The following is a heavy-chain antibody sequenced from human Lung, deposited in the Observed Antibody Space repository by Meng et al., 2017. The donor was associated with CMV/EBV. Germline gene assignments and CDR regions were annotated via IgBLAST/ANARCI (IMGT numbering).Heavy chain of an antibody. V-gene: IGHV1-2*02. CDR3: ARLFHTSLGTNYYYGMDV. CDR1: GYTFTGYN. Sequence: ASVKVSCKASGYTFTGYNIYWVRQAPGQGLEWMGWINPHSGDTKYAQKFQGRVTLTTDTSINTAYMEVGRLKSDDTAVFFCARLFHTSLGTNYYYGMDVWGLGTTVTVSS. D-gene: IGHD3-10*01. J-gene: IGHJ6*02. CDR2: INPHSGDT.